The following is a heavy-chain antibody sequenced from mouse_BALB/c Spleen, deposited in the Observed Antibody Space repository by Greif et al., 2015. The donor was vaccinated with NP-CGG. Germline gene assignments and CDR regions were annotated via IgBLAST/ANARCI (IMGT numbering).Heavy chain of an antibody. J-gene: IGHJ2*01. CDR3: TRPLDGYILPDY. V-gene: IGHV6-6*02. D-gene: IGHD1-2*01. CDR1: GFTFSNYW. Sequence: EVQLVESGGGLVQPGGSMKFSCVASGFTFSNYWMNWVRQSPEKGLEWVAEIRLKSNNCATHYAESVKGRFTISRDDSKGSVYLQMNNLRAEDTGIYYCTRPLDGYILPDYWGQGTTLTVSS. CDR2: IRLKSNNCAT.